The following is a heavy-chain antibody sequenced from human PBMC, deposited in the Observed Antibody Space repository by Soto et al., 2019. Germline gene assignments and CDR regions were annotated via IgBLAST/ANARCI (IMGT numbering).Heavy chain of an antibody. Sequence: SETLSLTCTVSGYSISSGYYWGWIRQPPGKGLEWIGSIYHRGSTYYNPSLKSRVTISVDTSKNQFSLKLSSVTAADTAVYYCARSPSHKVSSGWNWFDPWGQGTLVTVSS. CDR2: IYHRGST. CDR1: GYSISSGYY. CDR3: ARSPSHKVSSGWNWFDP. J-gene: IGHJ5*02. D-gene: IGHD6-19*01. V-gene: IGHV4-38-2*02.